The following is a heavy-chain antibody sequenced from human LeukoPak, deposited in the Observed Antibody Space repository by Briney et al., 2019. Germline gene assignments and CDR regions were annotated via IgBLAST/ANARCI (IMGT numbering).Heavy chain of an antibody. J-gene: IGHJ5*02. D-gene: IGHD6-13*01. CDR2: IYTSGST. Sequence: TLSLTCTVAGGSISSSSYYWSWIRQPAGKGLEWIGRIYTSGSTNYNPSLKSRVTMSVDTSKNHFSLKLSSVTAADMAVYYCARLPRTGYSSSWSRGWFDPWGQGTLVTVSS. CDR3: ARLPRTGYSSSWSRGWFDP. CDR1: GGSISSSSYY. V-gene: IGHV4-61*02.